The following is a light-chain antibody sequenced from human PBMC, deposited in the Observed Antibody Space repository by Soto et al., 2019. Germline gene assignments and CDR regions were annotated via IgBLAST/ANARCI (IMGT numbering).Light chain of an antibody. J-gene: IGLJ2*01. CDR3: AAWDDSLSGYVL. Sequence: QSVLTQPPSASGTSGQRVTISCSGSSSNIGSNYVYWYQQLPGTAPKLLIYRNNQRPPGVPDRFSGSKSGTSASLAISGLRSEDEADYYCAAWDDSLSGYVLFGGGTKLTVL. CDR1: SSNIGSNY. V-gene: IGLV1-47*01. CDR2: RNN.